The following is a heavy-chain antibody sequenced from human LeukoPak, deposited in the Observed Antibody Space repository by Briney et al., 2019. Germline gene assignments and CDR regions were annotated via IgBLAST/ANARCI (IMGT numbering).Heavy chain of an antibody. Sequence: ETPSLTPTVSLDSLRNYYWSCIRQPPRMGLEWIAYIYYTVNTRNNPSLKSRVTISCDTSKNQFSLNMRSVTGADTAVYYCARHAVGYCDGGSCPFYFDYWGQGTLVTVSS. CDR2: IYYTVNT. D-gene: IGHD2-15*01. CDR1: LDSLRNYY. CDR3: ARHAVGYCDGGSCPFYFDY. J-gene: IGHJ4*02. V-gene: IGHV4-59*08.